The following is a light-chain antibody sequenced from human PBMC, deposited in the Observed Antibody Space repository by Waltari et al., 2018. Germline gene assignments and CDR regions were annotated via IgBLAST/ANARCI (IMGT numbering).Light chain of an antibody. CDR1: ISDVGGHNY. CDR2: DVN. CDR3: YSYAGSSSFV. Sequence: QSALTQPRSVSGSPGQSVTISSTGTISDVGGHNYVSWYQQHPGKAPKLMIYDVNKRPSGVPDRFSGSKSGNTASLTISGLQGEDEADYYCYSYAGSSSFVFGTGTEIIVL. J-gene: IGLJ1*01. V-gene: IGLV2-11*01.